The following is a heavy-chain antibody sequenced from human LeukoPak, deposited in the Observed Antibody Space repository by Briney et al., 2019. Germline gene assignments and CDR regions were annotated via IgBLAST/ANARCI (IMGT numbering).Heavy chain of an antibody. CDR2: MQSTGSS. CDR1: GDSISAYH. CDR3: ARDKRHSYGRYFDH. J-gene: IGHJ4*02. V-gene: IGHV4-59*01. Sequence: PSETVSLTCSVSGDSISAYHWNWIRKPPGKGLEWIGYMQSTGSSKYNPSLKSRVNIFVDTSKNQAALILTSVTAADTAVYYCARDKRHSYGRYFDHWGQGALVTLSS. D-gene: IGHD3-16*01.